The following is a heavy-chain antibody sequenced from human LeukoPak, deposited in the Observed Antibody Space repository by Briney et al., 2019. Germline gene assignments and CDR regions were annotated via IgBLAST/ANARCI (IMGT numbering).Heavy chain of an antibody. D-gene: IGHD3-22*01. CDR2: IRYDGSNK. J-gene: IGHJ4*02. V-gene: IGHV3-30*02. CDR1: GFTFSSYG. CDR3: ANLGHYYDSSGYKFDY. Sequence: GGSLRLSCAASGFTFSSYGMHWVRQAPGKGLEWVAFIRYDGSNKYYADSVKGRFTISRDNSKNTLYLQMNSLRAEDTAVYYCANLGHYYDSSGYKFDYWGQGTLVTVSS.